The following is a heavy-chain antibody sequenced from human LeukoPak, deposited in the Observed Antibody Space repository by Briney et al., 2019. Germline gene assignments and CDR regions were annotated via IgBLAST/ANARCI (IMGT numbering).Heavy chain of an antibody. D-gene: IGHD3-10*01. Sequence: GGSLRLSCAASGFTVSSNYISWVRQAPGKGLECVSLIYTSGSTYYADSVKGRFTISRDTSKNTLYLQMNSLRAEDTAVYYCARVTTSGSYKFDYWGQGTLVTVSS. J-gene: IGHJ4*02. V-gene: IGHV3-53*01. CDR1: GFTVSSNY. CDR3: ARVTTSGSYKFDY. CDR2: IYTSGST.